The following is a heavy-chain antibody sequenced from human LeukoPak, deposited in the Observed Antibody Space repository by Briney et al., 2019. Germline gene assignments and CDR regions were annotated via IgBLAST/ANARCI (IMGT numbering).Heavy chain of an antibody. CDR3: ASGGGWVFFN. V-gene: IGHV3-9*01. D-gene: IGHD6-19*01. J-gene: IGHJ4*02. CDR1: GLSFDDYA. Sequence: GGSLRLSCTASGLSFDDYAMHWVRQAPGKGLEWVSGISWNRDNIAYVDSVKGRFTISRDNARNSQSLQMNSLRAEDTAVYYCASGGGWVFFNWGQGTLVTVSS. CDR2: ISWNRDNI.